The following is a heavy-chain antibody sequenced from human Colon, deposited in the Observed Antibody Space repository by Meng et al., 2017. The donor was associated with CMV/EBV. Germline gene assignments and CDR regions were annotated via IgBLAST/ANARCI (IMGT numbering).Heavy chain of an antibody. V-gene: IGHV4-30-4*08. D-gene: IGHD2-2*01. CDR1: GASINSGDDY. CDR3: ARENSTSTGGFDF. J-gene: IGHJ4*02. Sequence: LRLSCAVSGASINSGDDYWAWIRQSPGKGLEWLGYIHHSGNSFYNPSLKSRLSISVDTPNKRFSLNLRSVTAADTAVYYCARENSTSTGGFDFWGQGTLVTVSS. CDR2: IHHSGNS.